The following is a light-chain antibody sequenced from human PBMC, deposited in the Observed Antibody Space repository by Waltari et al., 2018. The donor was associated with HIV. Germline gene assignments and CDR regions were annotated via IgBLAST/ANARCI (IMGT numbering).Light chain of an antibody. J-gene: IGKJ1*01. CDR2: GAS. CDR1: QSVSSTY. Sequence: EIVLTQSPGTLSLFPGDRATLSCRASQSVSSTYLAWYQQKPGQAPRLLIYGASSRATGIPDRFSGSGSGTDFTLTVSRLEPEDFAVYYCQQYGSSPQTFGQVTKVEIK. CDR3: QQYGSSPQT. V-gene: IGKV3-20*01.